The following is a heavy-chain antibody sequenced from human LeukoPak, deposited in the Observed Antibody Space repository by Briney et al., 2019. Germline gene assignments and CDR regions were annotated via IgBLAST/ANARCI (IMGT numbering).Heavy chain of an antibody. CDR1: GFTFSSYA. J-gene: IGHJ6*02. CDR3: ARDVRYSSGWYNYYYYYGMDV. V-gene: IGHV3-30-3*01. CDR2: ISYDGSNK. D-gene: IGHD6-19*01. Sequence: QPGGSLRLSCAASGFTFSSYAMHWVRQAPGKGLEWVAVISYDGSNKYYADSVKGRFTISRDNSKNTLYLQMNSLRAEDTAVYYCARDVRYSSGWYNYYYYYGMDVWGQGTTVTVSS.